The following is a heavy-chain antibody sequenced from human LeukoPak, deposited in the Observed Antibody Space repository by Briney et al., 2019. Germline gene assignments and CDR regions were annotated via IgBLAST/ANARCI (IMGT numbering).Heavy chain of an antibody. J-gene: IGHJ4*02. CDR3: IPTTGYYYDSSGYIADY. D-gene: IGHD3-22*01. CDR1: GFTFDDYA. Sequence: PGRSLRLSCAASGFTFDDYAMHWVRQAPGKGLEWVSGISWNRGSIGYADSVKGRFTISRDNSKNTLYLQMNSLRAEDTAVYYCIPTTGYYYDSSGYIADYWGQGTLVTVSS. CDR2: ISWNRGSI. V-gene: IGHV3-9*01.